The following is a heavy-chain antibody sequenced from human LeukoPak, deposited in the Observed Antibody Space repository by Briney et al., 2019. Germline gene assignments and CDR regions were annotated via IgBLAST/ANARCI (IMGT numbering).Heavy chain of an antibody. CDR1: GFTFSSYA. CDR2: ISGSGGST. D-gene: IGHD2-15*01. V-gene: IGHV3-23*01. Sequence: PGGSLRLSCAASGFTFSSYAMSWVRQAPGKGLEWVSAISGSGGSTYYADSVKGRFTISRDNSKNTLYLQMNSLRAEDTAVYYCARHPVVAATASWFDPWGQGTLVTVSS. CDR3: ARHPVVAATASWFDP. J-gene: IGHJ5*02.